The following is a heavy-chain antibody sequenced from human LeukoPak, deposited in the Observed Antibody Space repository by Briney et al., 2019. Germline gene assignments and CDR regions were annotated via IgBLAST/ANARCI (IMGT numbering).Heavy chain of an antibody. CDR1: GGTFSSYA. J-gene: IGHJ5*02. D-gene: IGHD2-15*01. V-gene: IGHV1-69*06. CDR3: ARGSCSGGSCSTGYNWFDP. Sequence: SVKVSCKASGGTFSSYAISWVRQAPGQGLEWMGGIIPIFGTANYAQKFQGRVTITADKSTSTAYMELSSLRSQDTAVYYCARGSCSGGSCSTGYNWFDPWGQRTLATVSS. CDR2: IIPIFGTA.